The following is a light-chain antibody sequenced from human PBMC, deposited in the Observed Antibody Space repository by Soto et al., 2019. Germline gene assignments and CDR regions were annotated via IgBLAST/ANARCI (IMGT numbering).Light chain of an antibody. CDR2: EVS. CDR1: QSLLHITGETF. CDR3: MQSTQLPPT. J-gene: IGKJ5*01. V-gene: IGKV2D-29*02. Sequence: DVVMTQTPLSLSVAPGQPASISCKSSQSLLHITGETFLFWYLQKPGQSPQLLIYEVSTRVSGVPDRFSGSESGTDLTLQISRVETDDVGIYCCMQSTQLPPTFGQGTRLGIE.